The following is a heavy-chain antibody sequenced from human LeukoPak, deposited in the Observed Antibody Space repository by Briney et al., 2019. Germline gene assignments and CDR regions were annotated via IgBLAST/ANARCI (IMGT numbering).Heavy chain of an antibody. V-gene: IGHV3-23*01. CDR2: ISGSGGST. Sequence: GGSLRLSCAASGFSFSTYWMSWVRQAPGKGLEWVSAISGSGGSTYYADSVKGRFTISRDNSKNTLYLQMNSLRAEDTAVYYCAKDRYSYAETYYFDYWGQGTLVTVSS. D-gene: IGHD5-18*01. J-gene: IGHJ4*02. CDR3: AKDRYSYAETYYFDY. CDR1: GFSFSTYW.